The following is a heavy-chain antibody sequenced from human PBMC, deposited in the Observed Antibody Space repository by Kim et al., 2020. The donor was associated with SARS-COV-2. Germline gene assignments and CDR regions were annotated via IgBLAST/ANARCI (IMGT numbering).Heavy chain of an antibody. D-gene: IGHD7-27*01. Sequence: GGSLRLSCAASGFTFSSQSMNWVRQAPGKGLEWVSSIRAASDNIFYANSVKGRFTISRDNAKRSLFLQMNSLRAEDTALYYCTRGGHPGVLTDYWGQGTLVAVSS. J-gene: IGHJ4*02. CDR3: TRGGHPGVLTDY. CDR2: IRAASDNI. V-gene: IGHV3-21*01. CDR1: GFTFSSQS.